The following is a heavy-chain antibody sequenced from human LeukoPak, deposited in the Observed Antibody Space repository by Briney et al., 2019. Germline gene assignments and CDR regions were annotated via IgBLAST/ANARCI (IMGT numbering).Heavy chain of an antibody. V-gene: IGHV1-46*01. CDR2: INPSGGST. Sequence: GASVKVSXKASGYTFTNYYMHWVRQAPGQGLEWMGIINPSGGSTSYAQKFQGRVTMTRDTSTSTVYMELSSLRSEDTAVYYCARAGAVAYKVGYYFDYWGQGTLVTVSS. D-gene: IGHD6-19*01. CDR3: ARAGAVAYKVGYYFDY. J-gene: IGHJ4*02. CDR1: GYTFTNYY.